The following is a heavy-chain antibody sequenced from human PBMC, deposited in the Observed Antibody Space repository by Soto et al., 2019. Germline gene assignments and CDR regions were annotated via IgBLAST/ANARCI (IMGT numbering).Heavy chain of an antibody. J-gene: IGHJ4*02. CDR2: IYYSGST. D-gene: IGHD6-6*01. CDR1: GGSISSSSYY. Sequence: QLQLQESGPGLVKPSETLSLTCTVSGGSISSSSYYWGWIRQPPGKGLEWIGSIYYSGSTYYNPSLKSRVTISVDTSQNQFSLKLSSVTAADTAVYYCARHQSAARNDWGQGTLVTVSS. V-gene: IGHV4-39*01. CDR3: ARHQSAARND.